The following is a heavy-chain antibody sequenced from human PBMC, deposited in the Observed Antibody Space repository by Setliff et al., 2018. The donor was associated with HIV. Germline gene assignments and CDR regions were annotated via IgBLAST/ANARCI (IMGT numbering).Heavy chain of an antibody. CDR1: GGTFSSYA. D-gene: IGHD3-10*01. Sequence: SVKVSCKASGGTFSSYAISWVRQAPGQGLEWMGGIIPIFGTANYAQKFQGRVTITRDTSASTAYMELSSLRSEDTAVYYCARDYGSGSYYPYWGQGTLVTVSS. CDR3: ARDYGSGSYYPY. CDR2: IIPIFGTA. V-gene: IGHV1-69*05. J-gene: IGHJ4*02.